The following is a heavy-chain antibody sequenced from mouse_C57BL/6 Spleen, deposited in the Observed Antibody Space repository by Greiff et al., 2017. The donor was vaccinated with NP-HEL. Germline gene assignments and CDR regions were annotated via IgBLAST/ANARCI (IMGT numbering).Heavy chain of an antibody. J-gene: IGHJ1*03. D-gene: IGHD1-1*01. V-gene: IGHV1-7*01. CDR2: INPSSGYT. CDR1: GYTFTSYW. Sequence: QVQLQQSGAELAKPGASVKLSCKASGYTFTSYWMHWVKQRPGQGLEWIGYINPSSGYTKYNQKFKDKATLTADKSSSTAYMQLSSLTYEDSSVYYGARSFITAVVAHWYFDVWGTGTTVTVSS. CDR3: ARSFITAVVAHWYFDV.